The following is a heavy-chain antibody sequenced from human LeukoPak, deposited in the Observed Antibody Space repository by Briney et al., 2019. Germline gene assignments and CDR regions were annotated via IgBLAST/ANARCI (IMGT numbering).Heavy chain of an antibody. CDR3: ASGYDSYYFDY. CDR1: ASTFRTYS. Sequence: PGGSLRLSCAASASTFRTYSMNWVRQAPGKGLEWVSYISSSSSYIYYADSVKGRFTISRDNAKNSLYLQMNSLRAEDTAVYYCASGYDSYYFDYWGQGTLVTVSS. CDR2: ISSSSSYI. D-gene: IGHD5-12*01. V-gene: IGHV3-21*06. J-gene: IGHJ4*02.